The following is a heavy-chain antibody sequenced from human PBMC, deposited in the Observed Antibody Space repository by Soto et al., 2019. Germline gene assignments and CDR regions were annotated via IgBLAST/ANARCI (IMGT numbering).Heavy chain of an antibody. CDR2: ISWEGGSI. Sequence: LGLSCAASGFTFYDSTMHWPRQAPGKRLERVSHISWEGGSISEGDSANGRSTISTNNSKSSLYLQVNSLRTEDTSLSYCAIDRYSYGSGSNDLDYWGQVSLVTVSS. CDR1: GFTFYDST. D-gene: IGHD3-10*01. J-gene: IGHJ4*02. V-gene: IGHV3-43*01. CDR3: AIDRYSYGSGSNDLDY.